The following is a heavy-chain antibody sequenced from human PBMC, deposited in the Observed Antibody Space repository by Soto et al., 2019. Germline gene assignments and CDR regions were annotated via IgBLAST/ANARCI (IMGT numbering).Heavy chain of an antibody. V-gene: IGHV3-21*01. Sequence: EVQLVESGGGLVQPGGSLRVSCAASGFTFSTSGMNWVRQAPGKGLEWVSAISASSDYIYYADSVKGRFTISRDNAKNSLYLQMNSLRAEDTAIYYCARYFESWGQGTLVTVSS. CDR2: ISASSDYI. CDR3: ARYFES. J-gene: IGHJ4*02. CDR1: GFTFSTSG.